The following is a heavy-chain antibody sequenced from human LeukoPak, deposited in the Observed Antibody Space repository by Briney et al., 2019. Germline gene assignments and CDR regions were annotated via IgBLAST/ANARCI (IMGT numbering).Heavy chain of an antibody. CDR3: ARGGGTVTTLDY. J-gene: IGHJ4*02. V-gene: IGHV4-59*01. Sequence: SETLSLTCTVSGGSISSYYWSWIRQPPGEGLEWIGYIYYSGSTLYNPSLKSRVTISVDTSKNQFSLKLTSVTAADAAVYYCARGGGTVTTLDYWGQGTLVTVSS. CDR1: GGSISSYY. D-gene: IGHD4-17*01. CDR2: IYYSGST.